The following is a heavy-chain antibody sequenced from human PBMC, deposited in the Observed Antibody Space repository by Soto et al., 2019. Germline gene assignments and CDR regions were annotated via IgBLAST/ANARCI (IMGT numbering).Heavy chain of an antibody. J-gene: IGHJ6*02. CDR2: IYYGGST. Sequence: QVQLQESGPALVMPSDSLSLMCSVSGVPITTFYWSWIRQAPGKGLEYIGYIYYGGSTHYNPALKSRVTISVDTANNEFSLKLRSVTAADTAAYYCARGQLLHYQYGLDVWGQGTTVIV. CDR3: ARGQLLHYQYGLDV. CDR1: GVPITTFY. V-gene: IGHV4-59*07. D-gene: IGHD3-10*01.